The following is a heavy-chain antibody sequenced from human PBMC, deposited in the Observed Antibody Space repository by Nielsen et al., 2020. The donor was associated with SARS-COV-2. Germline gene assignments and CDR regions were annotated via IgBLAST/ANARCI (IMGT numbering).Heavy chain of an antibody. V-gene: IGHV3-53*01. J-gene: IGHJ6*02. D-gene: IGHD6-13*01. CDR1: GFTVSSNY. CDR2: IYSGGST. Sequence: GESLKISCAASGFTVSSNYMSWVRQAPGKGLEWVSVIYSGGSTYYADSVKGRFTISRDNSKNTLYLQMNSLRAEDTAVYYCASPEYSSSWNYGMDVWGQGTTVTVSS. CDR3: ASPEYSSSWNYGMDV.